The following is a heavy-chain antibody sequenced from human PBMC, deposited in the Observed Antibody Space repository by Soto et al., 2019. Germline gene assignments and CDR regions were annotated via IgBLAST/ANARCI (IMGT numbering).Heavy chain of an antibody. D-gene: IGHD3-16*02. J-gene: IGHJ4*02. Sequence: SETLSLTCAVYGGSFSGYYWSWIRQPPGKGLEWIGEINHSGSTNYNPSLKSRVTISVDTSKNQFSLKLSSVTAADTAVYYCARGTESYDYIWGSYRSGIIDYWGQGTPVTVSS. CDR1: GGSFSGYY. V-gene: IGHV4-34*01. CDR2: INHSGST. CDR3: ARGTESYDYIWGSYRSGIIDY.